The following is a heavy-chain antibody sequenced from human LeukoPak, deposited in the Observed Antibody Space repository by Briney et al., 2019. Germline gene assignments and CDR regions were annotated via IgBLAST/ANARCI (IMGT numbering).Heavy chain of an antibody. CDR3: ARGHSSSPNWFDP. CDR1: GFTFSSYE. CDR2: IKQDGSEK. Sequence: PGGSLRLSCAASGFTFSSYEMNWVRQAPGKGLEWVASIKQDGSEKYYVDSVKGRFTISRDNAKNSLYLQMNSPRAEDTAVYYCARGHSSSPNWFDPWGQGTLVTVSS. J-gene: IGHJ5*02. D-gene: IGHD6-13*01. V-gene: IGHV3-7*04.